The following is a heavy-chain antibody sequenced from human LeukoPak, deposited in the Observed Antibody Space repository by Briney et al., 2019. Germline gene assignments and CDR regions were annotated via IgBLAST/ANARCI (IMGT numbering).Heavy chain of an antibody. CDR3: AKDLAPYYYDSSGVD. D-gene: IGHD3-22*01. Sequence: GGSLRLSCAASGFTFDDYAMHWVRQAPGKGLEWVSGISWNSGSIGYADSVKGRFTISRDNAKNSLYLQMNSLRAEDTALYYCAKDLAPYYYDSSGVDWGQGTLVTVSS. CDR1: GFTFDDYA. CDR2: ISWNSGSI. J-gene: IGHJ4*02. V-gene: IGHV3-9*01.